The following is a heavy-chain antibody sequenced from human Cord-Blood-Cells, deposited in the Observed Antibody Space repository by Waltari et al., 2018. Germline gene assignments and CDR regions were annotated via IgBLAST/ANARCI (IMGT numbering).Heavy chain of an antibody. CDR2: INHSGST. Sequence: QVQLQQWGAGLLKPSETLSLTCAVYGGSFSGYYWSWIRHPPGKGLEWIGEINHSGSTNCNPSLKSRVTISVDTAKNQFSLKLSSVTAADTAVYYCARASPSYSSAFDYWGQGTLVTVSS. J-gene: IGHJ4*02. V-gene: IGHV4-34*01. CDR1: GGSFSGYY. CDR3: ARASPSYSSAFDY. D-gene: IGHD6-25*01.